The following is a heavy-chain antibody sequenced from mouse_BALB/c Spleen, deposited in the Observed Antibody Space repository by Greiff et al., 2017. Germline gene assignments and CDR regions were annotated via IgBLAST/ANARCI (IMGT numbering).Heavy chain of an antibody. J-gene: IGHJ2*01. CDR2: ISYSGST. V-gene: IGHV3-2*02. D-gene: IGHD1-1*01. CDR3: ARKDYGSRFDY. Sequence: EVKLMESGPGLVKPSQSLSLTCTVTGYSITSDYAWNWIRQFPGNKLEWMGYISYSGSTSYNPSLKSRISITRDTSKNQFFLQLNSVTTEDTATYYCARKDYGSRFDYWGQGTTLTVSS. CDR1: GYSITSDYA.